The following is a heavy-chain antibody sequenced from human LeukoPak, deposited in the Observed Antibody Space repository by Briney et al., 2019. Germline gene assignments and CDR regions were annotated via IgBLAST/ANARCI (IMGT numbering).Heavy chain of an antibody. J-gene: IGHJ4*02. CDR2: IWYDGSNK. V-gene: IGHV3-33*06. CDR1: GFTFSSYG. D-gene: IGHD4-17*01. Sequence: GRSLRLSCAASGFTFSSYGMHWVRQAPGKGLEWVAVIWYDGSNKYYADSVKGRFTISRDNSKNTLYLQMNSLRVEDAAIYYCAKRTVTTSGDDYWGQGTLVTVSS. CDR3: AKRTVTTSGDDY.